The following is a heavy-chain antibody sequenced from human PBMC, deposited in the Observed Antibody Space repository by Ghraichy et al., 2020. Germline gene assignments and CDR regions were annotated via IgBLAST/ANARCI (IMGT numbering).Heavy chain of an antibody. J-gene: IGHJ4*02. CDR3: AKDKRVVANLDY. CDR1: GFTLSSYA. D-gene: IGHD5-12*01. V-gene: IGHV3-23*01. Sequence: GGSLRLSCAASGFTLSSYAMSWVRQAPGEGLEWVSAISGSGGNTYYADSVKGRFTISRDTSKNTLYLQMNSLRVEDTAVYYCAKDKRVVANLDYWGQGTLVTVSS. CDR2: ISGSGGNT.